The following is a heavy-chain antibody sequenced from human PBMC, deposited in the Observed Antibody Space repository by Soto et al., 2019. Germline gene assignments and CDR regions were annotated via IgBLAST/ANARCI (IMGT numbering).Heavy chain of an antibody. CDR3: ARGLCTGGTCYGLTFDL. D-gene: IGHD2-8*02. CDR1: GYTFTSFD. Sequence: QVQLVQSGAEVKKPGASVKVACKASGYTFTSFDISWLRQAAGQGLEWMGWMAPFSGNTGSAQKFQGRITMTRNTSITTAYMEVTGLTSDDTAVYYCARGLCTGGTCYGLTFDLWGQGTAVTVSS. CDR2: MAPFSGNT. V-gene: IGHV1-8*01. J-gene: IGHJ3*01.